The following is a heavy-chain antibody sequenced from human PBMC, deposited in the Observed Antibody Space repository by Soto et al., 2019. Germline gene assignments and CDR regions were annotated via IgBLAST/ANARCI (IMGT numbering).Heavy chain of an antibody. CDR3: ARHSGFSLLDY. CDR1: GFTFDDYA. J-gene: IGHJ4*02. V-gene: IGHV3-9*01. CDR2: ISWNSGSI. Sequence: GGSLRLSCAASGFTFDDYAMHWVRQAPGKGLEWVSGISWNSGSIGYADSVKGRFTISRDNAKNSLYLQMNSLRAEDTALYYCARHSGFSLLDYWGQGTLVTVSS. D-gene: IGHD5-12*01.